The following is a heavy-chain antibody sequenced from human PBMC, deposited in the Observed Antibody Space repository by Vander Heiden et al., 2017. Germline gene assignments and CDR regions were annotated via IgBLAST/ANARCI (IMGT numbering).Heavy chain of an antibody. J-gene: IGHJ6*02. CDR2: VNPISGGT. D-gene: IGHD2-2*02. V-gene: IGHV1-8*01. CDR3: AKDLHCSSPSCSTLENDYGMDI. CDR1: RYPLTRYD. Sequence: QVQLVQSGAEVKKPGATVTVSCRASRYPLTRYDTNWVRQATGQGLEWMGRVNPISGGTDYAQQFKGRVTMTRNTSINTVYMELSSLRSEDTAVYFCAKDLHCSSPSCSTLENDYGMDIWGQGTTVTVSS.